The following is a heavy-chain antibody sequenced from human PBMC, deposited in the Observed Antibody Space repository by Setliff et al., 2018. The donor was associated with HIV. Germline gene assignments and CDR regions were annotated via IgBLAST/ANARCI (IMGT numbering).Heavy chain of an antibody. CDR2: INAGNGNT. V-gene: IGHV1-3*01. Sequence: ASVKVSCKASGYTLTTHSMHWVRQAPGQRLEWMGWINAGNGNTKYSQKFQGRVTITRDTSARTAYMDLTSLRSEDTAVYYCARGSSGWPYYFDYWGQGTLVTVSS. CDR3: ARGSSGWPYYFDY. D-gene: IGHD6-19*01. CDR1: GYTLTTHS. J-gene: IGHJ4*02.